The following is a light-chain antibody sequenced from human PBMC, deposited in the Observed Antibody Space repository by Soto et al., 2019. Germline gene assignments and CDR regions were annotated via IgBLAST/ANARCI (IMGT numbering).Light chain of an antibody. CDR2: EGN. CDR3: CSYAGSRTFV. V-gene: IGLV2-23*01. J-gene: IGLJ3*02. Sequence: QSVLTQPASVSGSPEQSITISCTGTSSDVGAYNLVSWYQQHPGKAPRLIIYEGNKRPSGISHRFSGSKSDNTASLTISGLRAEDEAHYHCCSYAGSRTFVFGGRTKVTVL. CDR1: SSDVGAYNL.